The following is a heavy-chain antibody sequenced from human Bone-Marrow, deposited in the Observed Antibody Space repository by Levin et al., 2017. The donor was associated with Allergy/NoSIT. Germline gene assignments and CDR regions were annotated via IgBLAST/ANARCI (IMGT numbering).Heavy chain of an antibody. J-gene: IGHJ3*02. CDR3: ARMPLMVFYVSSLSAAFDI. CDR2: IDWDDDK. D-gene: IGHD3-10*02. Sequence: QTLSLTCTLSGFSLTTSGMSVSWIRQPPGKALEWLARIDWDDDKYYRTSLRTRLAVSKDTAKNQVVLTMTNLDPVDTATYYCARMPLMVFYVSSLSAAFDIWGQGTMVTVSS. CDR1: GFSLTTSGMS. V-gene: IGHV2-70*11.